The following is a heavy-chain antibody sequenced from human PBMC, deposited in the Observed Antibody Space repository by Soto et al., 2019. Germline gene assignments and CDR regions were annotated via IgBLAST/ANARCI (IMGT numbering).Heavy chain of an antibody. CDR3: VRSGTARLLRHSWFDT. V-gene: IGHV3-21*01. CDR1: GFTFNTYD. D-gene: IGHD2-21*01. CDR2: ITTSSAYI. Sequence: EVQLVESGGGLVKPGGSLRLSCAASGFTFNTYDMNWVRQAPGKGLEWVSSITTSSAYISYAYSLKGRITISRDNPKNSLFLQMNSLRAEDTAVYYCVRSGTARLLRHSWFDTWGQGTLVTVSS. J-gene: IGHJ5*02.